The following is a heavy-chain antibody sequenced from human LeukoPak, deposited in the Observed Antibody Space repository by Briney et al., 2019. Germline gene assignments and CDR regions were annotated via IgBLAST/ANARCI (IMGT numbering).Heavy chain of an antibody. V-gene: IGHV3-30*02. CDR3: AKALYYYDSSGYFDY. D-gene: IGHD3-22*01. J-gene: IGHJ4*02. CDR2: IRYDGSNK. Sequence: GGSLRLSCAASGFTFSSYGMHWVRQAPGKGLEWVAFIRYDGSNKYYADSVKGRFTISRDNSKNTLYLQMNSLRAEDTAVYYCAKALYYYDSSGYFDYWGQGTLVTVSS. CDR1: GFTFSSYG.